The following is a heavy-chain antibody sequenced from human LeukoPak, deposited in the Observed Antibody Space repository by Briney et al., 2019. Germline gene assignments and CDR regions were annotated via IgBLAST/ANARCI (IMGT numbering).Heavy chain of an antibody. D-gene: IGHD4-11*01. Sequence: GESLKISCKGSGYSFTSYWVAWVRQMPGKGLELMGIIYPGDSDTRYNTSLQGQVTISADKSISTAYLQWSSLKASDTAMYYCARSVDYSNYYGLDVWGQGTTVTVSS. CDR1: GYSFTSYW. CDR3: ARSVDYSNYYGLDV. J-gene: IGHJ6*02. V-gene: IGHV5-51*01. CDR2: IYPGDSDT.